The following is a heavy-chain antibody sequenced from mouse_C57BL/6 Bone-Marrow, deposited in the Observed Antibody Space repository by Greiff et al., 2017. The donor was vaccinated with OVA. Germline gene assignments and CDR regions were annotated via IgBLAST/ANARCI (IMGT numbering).Heavy chain of an antibody. V-gene: IGHV12-3*01. J-gene: IGHJ4*01. Sequence: VQLLESGPGLVKPSQSLFLTCSITGFTITSGYYWIWNRQPPGKPLEWLGYITHSGETFYKPSLQSPISITSGTSKNQFFLQLNSVTTEDTAMYDCAVAFFDFYAMDYWGQGTSVTVSS. CDR3: AVAFFDFYAMDY. CDR2: ITHSGET. CDR1: GFTITSGYY.